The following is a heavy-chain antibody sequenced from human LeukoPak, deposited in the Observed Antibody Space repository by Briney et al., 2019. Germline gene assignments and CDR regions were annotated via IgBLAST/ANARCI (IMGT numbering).Heavy chain of an antibody. CDR3: ATSGGYLTSTIDY. V-gene: IGHV3-23*01. J-gene: IGHJ4*02. D-gene: IGHD5-18*01. CDR2: ISGSGGST. Sequence: GGSLRLSCAASGFTFSSYAMSWVRQAPGKGLEWVSAISGSGGSTYYADSVKGRFTISRDNSKNTLYLQMNSLRAEDTAVYYCATSGGYLTSTIDYWGQGTLVTVSS. CDR1: GFTFSSYA.